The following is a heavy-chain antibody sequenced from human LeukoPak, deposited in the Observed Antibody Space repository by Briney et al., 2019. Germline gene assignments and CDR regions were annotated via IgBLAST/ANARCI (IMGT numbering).Heavy chain of an antibody. CDR3: ARESSGKDAFDI. CDR1: GYSISSDYY. Sequence: SETLSLTCTVSGYSISSDYYWGWIRQPPGKGLEWIGYIYYSGSTNYNPSLKSRVTISVDTSKNQFSLKLSSVTAADTAVYYCARESSGKDAFDIWGQGTMVTVSS. V-gene: IGHV4-61*01. D-gene: IGHD3-10*01. CDR2: IYYSGST. J-gene: IGHJ3*02.